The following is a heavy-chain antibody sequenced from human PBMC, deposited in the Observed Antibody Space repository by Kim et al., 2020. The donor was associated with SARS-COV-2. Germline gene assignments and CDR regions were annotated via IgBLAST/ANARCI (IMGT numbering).Heavy chain of an antibody. CDR2: IYYSGST. J-gene: IGHJ5*02. D-gene: IGHD6-13*01. CDR3: ARESRSSWANWFDP. CDR1: GGSISSSSYY. Sequence: SETLSLTCTVSGGSISSSSYYWGWIRQPPGKGLEWIGSIYYSGSTYYNPSLKSRVTISVDTSKNQFSLKLSSVTAADTAVYYCARESRSSWANWFDPWGQGTLVTVSS. V-gene: IGHV4-39*07.